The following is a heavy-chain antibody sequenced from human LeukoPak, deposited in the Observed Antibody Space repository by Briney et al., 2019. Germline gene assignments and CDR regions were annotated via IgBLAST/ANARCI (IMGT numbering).Heavy chain of an antibody. D-gene: IGHD1-26*01. CDR3: VRVRVGSGAFDI. Sequence: GGSLRLSCAAAKFTFSFYDMHWVRQGPGKGLEWVSGITTAADTYYAGSVKGRFTISREDARNLLFHQMNSLRAGDTAVYYCVRVRVGSGAFDIWGQGTMVTVSS. CDR2: ITTAADT. V-gene: IGHV3-13*01. J-gene: IGHJ3*02. CDR1: KFTFSFYD.